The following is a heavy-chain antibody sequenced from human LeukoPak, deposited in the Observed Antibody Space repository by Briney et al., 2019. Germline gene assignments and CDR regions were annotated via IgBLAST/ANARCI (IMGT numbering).Heavy chain of an antibody. V-gene: IGHV4-31*03. D-gene: IGHD6-19*01. Sequence: SETLSLTCTVSGGSIITSGYYWTWIRQHEGRGLQWIGYIYNSGTTYYNPSLRSRVTLSVDTSETRFSLKLNSVTAADTAVYFCARGQQWAPPSYWGQGTLVTVSS. CDR2: IYNSGTT. J-gene: IGHJ4*02. CDR1: GGSIITSGYY. CDR3: ARGQQWAPPSY.